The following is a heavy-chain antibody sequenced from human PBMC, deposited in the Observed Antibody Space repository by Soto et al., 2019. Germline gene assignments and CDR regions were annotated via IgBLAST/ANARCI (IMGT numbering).Heavy chain of an antibody. D-gene: IGHD2-15*01. J-gene: IGHJ1*01. CDR3: ARDYCSGGSCYSDFQH. V-gene: IGHV1-18*01. Sequence: ASVKVSCKASGYTFTSYGISWVRQAPGQGLEWMGWISAYNGSTNYAQKLQGRVTMTTDTSTSTAYMELRSLRSDDTAVYYCARDYCSGGSCYSDFQHWGQGTLVTVSS. CDR2: ISAYNGST. CDR1: GYTFTSYG.